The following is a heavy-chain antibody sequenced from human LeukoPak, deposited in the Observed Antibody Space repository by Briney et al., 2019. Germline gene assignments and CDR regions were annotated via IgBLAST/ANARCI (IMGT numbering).Heavy chain of an antibody. J-gene: IGHJ4*02. CDR1: GFTFSSYS. CDR2: ISSSSSYI. V-gene: IGHV3-21*01. D-gene: IGHD5-18*01. CDR3: ARASSLYSYGPW. Sequence: GGSLRLSCAASGFTFSSYSMNWVRQAPGKRLEWVSSISSSSSYIYYADSVKGRFTISRDNAKNSLYLQMNSLGAEDTAVYYCARASSLYSYGPWWGQGTLVTVSS.